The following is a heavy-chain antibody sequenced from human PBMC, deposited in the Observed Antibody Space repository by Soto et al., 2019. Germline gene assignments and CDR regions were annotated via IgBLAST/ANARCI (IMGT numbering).Heavy chain of an antibody. CDR1: GGSISSGDYY. CDR3: ARAGYCSSTSCYKMGDMNWFAP. J-gene: IGHJ5*02. Sequence: PSETLSLTCTVSGGSISSGDYYWSWIRQPPGKGLEWIGYIYYSGSTYYNPSLKSRVTISVDTSKNQFSLKLSSVTAADTAVYYCARAGYCSSTSCYKMGDMNWFAPWGQGTLVTVSS. V-gene: IGHV4-30-4*01. CDR2: IYYSGST. D-gene: IGHD2-2*03.